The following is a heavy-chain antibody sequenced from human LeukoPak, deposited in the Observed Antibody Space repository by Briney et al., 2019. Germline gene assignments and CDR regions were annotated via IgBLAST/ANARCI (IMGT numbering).Heavy chain of an antibody. D-gene: IGHD2-2*01. V-gene: IGHV3-23*01. J-gene: IGHJ4*02. CDR2: MIGSGGST. CDR1: GFTFSSYG. CDR3: AKGGFDIVVVPAAYFDY. Sequence: PGGSLRLSCAASGFTFSSYGMSWVRQAPGKGLEWVSAMIGSGGSTYYADSVKGRFTISRDNSKNTLYLQMNSLRAEDTAVYYCAKGGFDIVVVPAAYFDYWGQGTLVTVSS.